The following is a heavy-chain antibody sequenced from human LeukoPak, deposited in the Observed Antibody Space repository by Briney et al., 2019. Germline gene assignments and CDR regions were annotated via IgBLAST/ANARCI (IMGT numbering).Heavy chain of an antibody. CDR1: GFTFSSYA. CDR3: ARNTYYDFWSGYWDNWFDP. Sequence: GGSLRLSRAASGFTFSSYAMSWVRQAPGKGLEWVSAISGSGGSTYYADSVKGRFTISRDNSKNTLYLQMNSLRAEDTAVYYCARNTYYDFWSGYWDNWFDPWGQGTLVTVSS. V-gene: IGHV3-23*01. CDR2: ISGSGGST. D-gene: IGHD3-3*01. J-gene: IGHJ5*02.